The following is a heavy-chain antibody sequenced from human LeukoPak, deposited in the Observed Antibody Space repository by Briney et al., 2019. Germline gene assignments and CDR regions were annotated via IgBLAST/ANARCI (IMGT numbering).Heavy chain of an antibody. CDR1: GFTVSSNY. CDR3: ARVLVGATLDY. J-gene: IGHJ4*02. D-gene: IGHD1-26*01. Sequence: GGSLRLSCAASGFTVSSNYMSWVRQAPGKGLEWVSVIYSGGSTYYADSVKGRFTISRDNSKNTLYLQMNSLRAEDTAVYYCARVLVGATLDYWGQGTLVTVSS. V-gene: IGHV3-53*01. CDR2: IYSGGST.